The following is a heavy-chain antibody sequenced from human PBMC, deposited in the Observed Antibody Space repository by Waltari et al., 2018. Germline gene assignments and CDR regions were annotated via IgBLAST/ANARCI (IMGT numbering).Heavy chain of an antibody. CDR1: GGSFSGYY. D-gene: IGHD2-2*01. J-gene: IGHJ5*02. V-gene: IGHV4-34*01. CDR3: ASSRYCSSTSCRGGWFDP. CDR2: INHSGST. Sequence: QVQLQQWGAGLLKPSETLSLPCAVYGGSFSGYYWSWIRQPPGKGLEWIGEINHSGSTNYNPSLKSRVTISVDTSKNQFSLKLSSVTAADTAVYYCASSRYCSSTSCRGGWFDPWGQGTLVTVSS.